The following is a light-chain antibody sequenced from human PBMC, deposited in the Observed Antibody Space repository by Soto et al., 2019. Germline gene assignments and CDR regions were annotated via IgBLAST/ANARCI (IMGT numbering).Light chain of an antibody. CDR2: GAS. V-gene: IGKV3-20*01. CDR1: QTVSSNF. Sequence: EIVLTQSPGTLSLSPGDRATLSCSASQTVSSNFLAWYQQRPAQAPRLLIHGASTRATGITDRFSGSVSGTDFTLTISRLEPEDFAVYYCQQYQNSPRTFGQGTKVDI. J-gene: IGKJ1*01. CDR3: QQYQNSPRT.